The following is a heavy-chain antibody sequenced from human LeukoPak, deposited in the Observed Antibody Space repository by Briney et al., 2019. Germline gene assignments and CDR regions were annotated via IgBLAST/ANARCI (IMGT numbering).Heavy chain of an antibody. CDR1: GFTFSNYV. CDR3: AKRGLYSGTWYGFDY. CDR2: ISGSGGST. D-gene: IGHD6-13*01. J-gene: IGHJ4*02. V-gene: IGHV3-23*01. Sequence: GGSLRLSCAASGFTFSNYVMTWVRQGPGKGLEWVSGISGSGGSTYYADSVKGRFTISRDNSKNTLYLQMNSLTVEDTAVYYCAKRGLYSGTWYGFDYWGQGTLVTVSS.